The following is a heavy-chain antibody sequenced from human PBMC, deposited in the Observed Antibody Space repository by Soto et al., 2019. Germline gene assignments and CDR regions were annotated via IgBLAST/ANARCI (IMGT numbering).Heavy chain of an antibody. J-gene: IGHJ3*02. CDR3: ASSIVHDFWSGYYAFDI. D-gene: IGHD3-3*01. Sequence: GGSLRLSCAASGFTFSNYDMHWVRQAPGKGLEWVSVIYSGGSTYYADSVKGRFTISRDNSKNTLYLQMNSLRAEDTAVYYCASSIVHDFWSGYYAFDIWGQGTMVTVSS. CDR1: GFTFSNYD. CDR2: IYSGGST. V-gene: IGHV3-66*01.